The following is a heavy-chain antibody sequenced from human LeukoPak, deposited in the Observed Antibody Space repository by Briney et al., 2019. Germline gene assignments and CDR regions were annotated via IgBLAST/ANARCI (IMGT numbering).Heavy chain of an antibody. V-gene: IGHV1-24*01. Sequence: ASVKVSCKVSGYTLTELSMHWVRQAPGKGLEWMGGFDPEDGETIYAQKFQGRVTMTEDTSTDTAYMELSSLRSEDTAVYYCASSHLAATEVAHFDYWGQGTLVTVSS. D-gene: IGHD2-15*01. J-gene: IGHJ4*02. CDR1: GYTLTELS. CDR2: FDPEDGET. CDR3: ASSHLAATEVAHFDY.